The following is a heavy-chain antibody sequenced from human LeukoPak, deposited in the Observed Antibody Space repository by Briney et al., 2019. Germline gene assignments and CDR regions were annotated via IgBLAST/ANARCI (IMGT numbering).Heavy chain of an antibody. CDR2: IIPILGIA. D-gene: IGHD6-13*01. CDR1: GGTFSSYA. V-gene: IGHV1-69*04. J-gene: IGHJ5*02. CDR3: ARVGAAADWWFDP. Sequence: GSSVKVSCKASGGTFSSYAISWVRQAPGQGLEWMGRIIPILGIANYAQKFQGRVTITADKSTSTAYVELSSLRSEDTAVYYCARVGAAADWWFDPWGQGTLVTVSS.